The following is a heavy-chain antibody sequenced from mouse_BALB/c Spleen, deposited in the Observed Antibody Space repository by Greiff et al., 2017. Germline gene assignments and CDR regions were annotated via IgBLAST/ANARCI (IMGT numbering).Heavy chain of an antibody. CDR3: TREVTGTWDY. V-gene: IGHV5-6-4*01. CDR2: ISSGGSYT. J-gene: IGHJ2*01. D-gene: IGHD4-1*01. CDR1: GFTFSSYT. Sequence: EVQVVESGGGLVKPGGSLKLSCAASGFTFSSYTMSWVRQTPEKRLEWVATISSGGSYTYYPDSVKGRFTISRDNAKNTLYLQMSSLKSEDTAMYYCTREVTGTWDYWGQGTTLTVSA.